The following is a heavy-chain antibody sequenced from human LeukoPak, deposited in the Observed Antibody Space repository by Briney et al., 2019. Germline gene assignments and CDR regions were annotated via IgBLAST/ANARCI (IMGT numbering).Heavy chain of an antibody. D-gene: IGHD1-26*01. Sequence: SETLSLTCTVSGGSISSYDWSWIRQPPGKGLEWVGYIYYSGSTNYNPSLKSRVTISVDTSKNQFSLKLSSVTAADTAVYYCARDRSGSYRYFDYWGQGTLVTVSS. CDR2: IYYSGST. J-gene: IGHJ4*02. CDR1: GGSISSYD. CDR3: ARDRSGSYRYFDY. V-gene: IGHV4-59*01.